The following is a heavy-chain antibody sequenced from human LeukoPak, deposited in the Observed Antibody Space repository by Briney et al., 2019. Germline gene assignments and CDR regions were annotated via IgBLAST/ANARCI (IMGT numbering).Heavy chain of an antibody. D-gene: IGHD3-10*01. V-gene: IGHV5-51*01. CDR2: IYPGDSDT. CDR1: GYSFSSNW. CDR3: ARQDAGSYGYFAY. J-gene: IGHJ4*02. Sequence: GESLKISCKGSGYSFSSNWIGWVRQMPGKGLEWMGIIYPGDSDTRLSPSFQGQVTISADKSISTAYLQWNSLKASDTAMYYCARQDAGSYGYFAYWGQGTLVTVSS.